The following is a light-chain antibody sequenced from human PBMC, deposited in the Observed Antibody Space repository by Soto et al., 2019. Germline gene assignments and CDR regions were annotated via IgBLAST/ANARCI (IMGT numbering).Light chain of an antibody. V-gene: IGLV1-44*01. CDR2: TNT. Sequence: QSALTQPPSASGTPGQRVTISCSGSSSNVGGNPVNWYQHDPTTAPKLLIYTNTQRPSGVPDRFSGSKSGTSASLAISGLQSEGEADYYCASWDDSLNGRVFGTGTKVNRP. CDR1: SSNVGGNP. J-gene: IGLJ1*01. CDR3: ASWDDSLNGRV.